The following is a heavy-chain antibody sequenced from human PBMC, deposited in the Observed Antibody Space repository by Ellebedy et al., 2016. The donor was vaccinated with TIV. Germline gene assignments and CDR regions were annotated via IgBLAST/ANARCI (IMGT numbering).Heavy chain of an antibody. CDR2: IFRDGGTT. Sequence: PGGSLRLSCAASGFTFSSYAMSWVRQAPGKGLEWVSTIFRDGGTTYYADSVKGRFTISRDNSKDTLSLQMNSLRAEDTAVYYCAKLAGINPWYFDHWGQGTLVPVSS. J-gene: IGHJ4*02. CDR1: GFTFSSYA. D-gene: IGHD2-15*01. V-gene: IGHV3-23*01. CDR3: AKLAGINPWYFDH.